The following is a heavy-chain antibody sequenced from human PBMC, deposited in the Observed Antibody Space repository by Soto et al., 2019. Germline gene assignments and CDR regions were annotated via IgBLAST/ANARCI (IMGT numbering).Heavy chain of an antibody. CDR1: GYTLTSYY. CDR2: INPSGGST. CDR3: ARGVPYYDFWSGYYDPSTWYYGMDV. V-gene: IGHV1-46*01. J-gene: IGHJ6*02. Sequence: ASVKVFCKASGYTLTSYYMHWVRQAPGQGLAWMGIINPSGGSTSYAQKFQGRVTMTRDTSTSTVYMELSSLRSEDTAVYYCARGVPYYDFWSGYYDPSTWYYGMDVWGQGTTVTVSS. D-gene: IGHD3-3*01.